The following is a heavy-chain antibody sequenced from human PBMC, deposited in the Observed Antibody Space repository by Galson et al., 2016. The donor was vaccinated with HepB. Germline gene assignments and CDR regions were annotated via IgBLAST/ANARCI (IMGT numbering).Heavy chain of an antibody. J-gene: IGHJ3*02. CDR2: ISAYNDNT. V-gene: IGHV1-18*01. D-gene: IGHD4-17*01. CDR3: ARARVGDYDAFDI. Sequence: SVKVSCKASADTFTSFGFNWVRQAPGQGLEWMGWISAYNDNTNYAQKLQGRVTMTTDTSTSTAYMELRSLRSDDTAMYYCARARVGDYDAFDIWGQGTMVTVAS. CDR1: ADTFTSFG.